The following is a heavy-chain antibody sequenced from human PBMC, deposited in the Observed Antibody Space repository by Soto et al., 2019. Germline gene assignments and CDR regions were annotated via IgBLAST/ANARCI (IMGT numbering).Heavy chain of an antibody. CDR3: ARGGYYYVGYYFDY. CDR1: GFTFSSYA. V-gene: IGHV3-30-3*01. J-gene: IGHJ4*02. D-gene: IGHD3-22*01. Sequence: GGSLRLSCAASGFTFSSYAMHWVRQAPGKGLEWVAVISYDGSNKYYADSVKGRFTISRDNSKNTLYLQMNSLRAEDTAVYYCARGGYYYVGYYFDYWGQGTLVTVSS. CDR2: ISYDGSNK.